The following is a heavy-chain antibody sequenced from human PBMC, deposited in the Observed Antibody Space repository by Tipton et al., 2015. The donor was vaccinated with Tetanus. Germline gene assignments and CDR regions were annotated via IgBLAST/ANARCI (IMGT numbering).Heavy chain of an antibody. CDR1: GGSISSGGYY. J-gene: IGHJ5*02. CDR2: VFYSGST. CDR3: ARAPYYTNPRIRCDP. V-gene: IGHV4-31*02. D-gene: IGHD4-11*01. Sequence: LRLSCSVSGGSISSGGYYWSWIRQHPGKGLEWIGYVFYSGSTNYNPSLKSRVTISVDTSQKPFSLNLTSVTAADTAVYYCARAPYYTNPRIRCDPWGQGILVSVSP.